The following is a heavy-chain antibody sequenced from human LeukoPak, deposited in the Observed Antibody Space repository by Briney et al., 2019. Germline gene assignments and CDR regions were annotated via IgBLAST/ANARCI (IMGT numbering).Heavy chain of an antibody. V-gene: IGHV4-59*08. J-gene: IGHJ4*02. Sequence: SETLSLTCSVSGGSISGYHWSWIRQPPGRRLEWIGYIYYTGNTTYNPSLKSRVTISIDRSKNLFSLKLTSVTVADTAVYFCARHPGASFDSWGQGNLVTV. CDR3: ARHPGASFDS. D-gene: IGHD7-27*01. CDR2: IYYTGNT. CDR1: GGSISGYH.